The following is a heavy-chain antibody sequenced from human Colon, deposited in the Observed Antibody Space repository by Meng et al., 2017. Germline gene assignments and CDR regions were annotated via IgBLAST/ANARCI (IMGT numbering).Heavy chain of an antibody. J-gene: IGHJ4*02. CDR3: ARDTLYGTDY. CDR2: MSDSGTT. D-gene: IGHD4-17*01. V-gene: IGHV4-31*03. CDR1: GGSIKSGGYH. Sequence: QEHLPESGPGLVRPSDDLSLVCTVSGGSIKSGGYHWSWVRQHPGKGLEYIGFMSDSGTTDYNPSLRSRVSISEIGSSKNQFSLTLRSVTAADTATYFCARDTLYGTDYWGQGVLVTVSS.